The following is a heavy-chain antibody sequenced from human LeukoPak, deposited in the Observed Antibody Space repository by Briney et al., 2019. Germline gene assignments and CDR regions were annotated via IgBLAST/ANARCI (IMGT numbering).Heavy chain of an antibody. J-gene: IGHJ6*03. CDR3: ARVHDYSNYEGYYYYMDV. D-gene: IGHD4-11*01. V-gene: IGHV1-2*02. Sequence: ASVKVSCKASGYTFTGYYMHWVRQAPGQGLEWMGWINPNSGGTNYAQKFQGRVTMTRDTSISTAYMELSRLRSDDTAVYYCARVHDYSNYEGYYYYMDVWGKGTTVTVSS. CDR1: GYTFTGYY. CDR2: INPNSGGT.